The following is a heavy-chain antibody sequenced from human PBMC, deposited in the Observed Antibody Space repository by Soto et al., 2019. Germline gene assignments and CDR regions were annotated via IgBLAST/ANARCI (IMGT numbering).Heavy chain of an antibody. J-gene: IGHJ6*02. Sequence: SETLSLTCIVSGGSISNSSYYWGCIRQPPGKGLEWIGSIYYSGSTYYNPSLKSRVTISVDTSKNQFSLKLSSVTAADTAVYYCARNPCGGSGGSCYSGGYYYYYSGMDVWGQGTTVT. V-gene: IGHV4-39*01. CDR3: ARNPCGGSGGSCYSGGYYYYYSGMDV. CDR2: IYYSGST. CDR1: GGSISNSSYY. D-gene: IGHD2-15*01.